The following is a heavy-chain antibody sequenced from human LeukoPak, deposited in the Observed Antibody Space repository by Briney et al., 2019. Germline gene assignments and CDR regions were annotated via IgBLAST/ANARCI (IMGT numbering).Heavy chain of an antibody. CDR2: ISYDGSNK. CDR3: AKDHDDSSGYYGSGDYYFDY. CDR1: GFTFSSYA. D-gene: IGHD3-22*01. J-gene: IGHJ4*02. Sequence: PGGSLRLSCAASGFTFSSYAMHWVRQAPGKGLEWVAVISYDGSNKYYADSVKGRFTISRDNSKNTLYLQMNSLRAEDTAVYYCAKDHDDSSGYYGSGDYYFDYWGQGTLVTVSS. V-gene: IGHV3-30*04.